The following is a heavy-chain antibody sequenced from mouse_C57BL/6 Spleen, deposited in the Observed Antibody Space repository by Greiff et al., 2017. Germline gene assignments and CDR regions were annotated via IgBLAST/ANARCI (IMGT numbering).Heavy chain of an antibody. Sequence: EVQLQQSGPELVKPGASVKISCKASGYTFTDYYMNWVKQSHGKSLEWIGDINPNNGGTSYNQKFKGKATLTVDKSSSTAYMELRSLTSEDSAVYYCARGGDLYAMDYGGQGTSVTVPS. CDR1: GYTFTDYY. CDR2: INPNNGGT. CDR3: ARGGDLYAMDY. V-gene: IGHV1-26*01. D-gene: IGHD3-3*01. J-gene: IGHJ4*01.